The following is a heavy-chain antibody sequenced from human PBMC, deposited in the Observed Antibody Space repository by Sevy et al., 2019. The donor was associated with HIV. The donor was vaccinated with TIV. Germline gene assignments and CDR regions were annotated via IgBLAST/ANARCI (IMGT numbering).Heavy chain of an antibody. CDR2: IYPGDSDT. CDR3: ARQLTTVTRADAFDI. J-gene: IGHJ3*02. V-gene: IGHV5-51*01. CDR1: GYSFTSYW. D-gene: IGHD4-17*01. Sequence: GESLKISCKGSGYSFTSYWIGWVRQMPGKGLEWMGIIYPGDSDTRYSPSFQGQVTISADKSISTAYLQWSSLKASDTAMYYCARQLTTVTRADAFDIWGQRTMVTVSS.